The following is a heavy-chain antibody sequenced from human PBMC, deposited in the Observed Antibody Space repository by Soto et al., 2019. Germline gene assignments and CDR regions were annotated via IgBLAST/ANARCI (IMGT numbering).Heavy chain of an antibody. V-gene: IGHV4-39*01. CDR3: ARNARESETPAYNWFDP. D-gene: IGHD3-10*02. CDR1: GGSISSSSYY. CDR2: IYYSGST. Sequence: SETLSLTCTVSGGSISSSSYYWGWIRQPPGKGLEWIGSIYYSGSTYYNPSLKSRVTISVDTSKNQFSLKLSSVTAADTAVYYCARNARESETPAYNWFDPWGQGTLVTVSS. J-gene: IGHJ5*02.